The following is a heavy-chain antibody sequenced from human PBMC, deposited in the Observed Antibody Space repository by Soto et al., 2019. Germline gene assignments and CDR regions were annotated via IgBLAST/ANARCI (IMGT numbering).Heavy chain of an antibody. CDR1: GFTVSSNY. V-gene: IGHV3-66*01. J-gene: IGHJ4*02. CDR3: RTDNYGDCGGY. D-gene: IGHD4-17*01. CDR2: IYSGGST. Sequence: EVQLVESGGGLVQPGGSLRLSCAASGFTVSSNYLSWVRQAPGKGLEWVSGIYSGGSTYYADSVKGRFTISRDNSKNTLYLQMNSLRAADTAVYYCRTDNYGDCGGYWGQGTLVTVSS.